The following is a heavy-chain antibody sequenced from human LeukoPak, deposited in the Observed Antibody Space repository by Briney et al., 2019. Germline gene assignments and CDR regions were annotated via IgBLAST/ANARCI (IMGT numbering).Heavy chain of an antibody. V-gene: IGHV3-30*02. CDR2: IRYDGTNK. Sequence: GGSLRLSCAASGFTFSTFGMHWIRQAPGKGLEWVAFIRYDGTNKQYLDSVKARFTTSRDNSNNMLYLQMNSLRPEDTGVYYCAKDRAFGDYFESWGQGTLVTVSS. CDR1: GFTFSTFG. CDR3: AKDRAFGDYFES. D-gene: IGHD2-21*02. J-gene: IGHJ5*01.